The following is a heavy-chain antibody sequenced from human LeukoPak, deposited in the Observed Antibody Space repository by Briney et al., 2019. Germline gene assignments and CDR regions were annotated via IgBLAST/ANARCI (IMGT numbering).Heavy chain of an antibody. J-gene: IGHJ3*02. CDR3: AKDTRMIVTGAFDI. Sequence: QPGGSLRLSCAASGFTFDDYAMHWARQAPGKGLEWVSGISWNSGSIGYADSVKGRFTISRDNAKNSLYLQMNSLRAEDTALYYYAKDTRMIVTGAFDIWGQGTMVTVSS. CDR1: GFTFDDYA. CDR2: ISWNSGSI. V-gene: IGHV3-9*01. D-gene: IGHD3-22*01.